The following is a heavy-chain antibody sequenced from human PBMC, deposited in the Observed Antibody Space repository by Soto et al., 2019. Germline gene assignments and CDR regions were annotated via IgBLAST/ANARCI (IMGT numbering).Heavy chain of an antibody. V-gene: IGHV3-23*01. D-gene: IGHD4-4*01. J-gene: IGHJ6*03. Sequence: EVQLLESGGGLVQPGGSLRLSCAASGFIFSNYAMTWVRQAPGKGLEWVSTVSGSGDSTYSADSVKGRFTFSRDNSKYTLYVQMNSLRAEDTAVYHCAKWSSDYRDYYYYYMDVWGKGTTVTVSS. CDR1: GFIFSNYA. CDR3: AKWSSDYRDYYYYYMDV. CDR2: VSGSGDST.